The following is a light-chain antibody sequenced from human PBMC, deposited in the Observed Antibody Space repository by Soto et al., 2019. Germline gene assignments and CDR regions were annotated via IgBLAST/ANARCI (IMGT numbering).Light chain of an antibody. Sequence: ESVLTQSPGTLSLSPGERATLSCRASQSLNSNYLAWHQQKPGQAPRLLIYDTFSRATGIPDGFSGSGSGTDFTLTISRLEPEDFAVYFCQQYDYLITFGQGTRLEIK. CDR1: QSLNSNY. V-gene: IGKV3-20*01. CDR3: QQYDYLIT. J-gene: IGKJ5*01. CDR2: DTF.